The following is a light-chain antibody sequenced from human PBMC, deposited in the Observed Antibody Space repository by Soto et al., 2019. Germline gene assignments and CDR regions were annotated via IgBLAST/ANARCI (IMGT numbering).Light chain of an antibody. CDR3: QQGYRTPT. V-gene: IGKV1-39*01. CDR1: ESISSY. CDR2: GAS. Sequence: ASESISSYLTWYQQKPGKAPKLLIYGASSLQSGVPSRFSGSGSGTDFTLTISTLQPEDFATYYCQQGYRTPTYGQGTKV. J-gene: IGKJ1*01.